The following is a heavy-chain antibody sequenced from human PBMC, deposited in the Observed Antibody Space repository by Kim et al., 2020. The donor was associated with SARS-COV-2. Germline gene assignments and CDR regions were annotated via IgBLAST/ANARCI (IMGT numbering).Heavy chain of an antibody. CDR3: ARRGPTGTFDH. D-gene: IGHD1-1*01. V-gene: IGHV5-51*01. J-gene: IGHJ4*02. CDR1: GYTFFSYS. Sequence: GESLKISCKGSGYTFFSYSIAWVRQMPGKGLEWMGSIYPGDSDTTYSPSFQGQVTFSADRSISTAYLQWRTLKASDTATYYCARRGPTGTFDHRGQGTLVIVSS. CDR2: IYPGDSDT.